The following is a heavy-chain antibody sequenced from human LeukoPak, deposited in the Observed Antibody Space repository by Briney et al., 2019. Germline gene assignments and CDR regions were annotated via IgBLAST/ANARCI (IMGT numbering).Heavy chain of an antibody. CDR1: GGSISSYY. J-gene: IGHJ4*02. CDR2: IYYSGST. V-gene: IGHV4-59*01. Sequence: SETLSLTCPVSGGSISSYYWSWIRQPPGKGLEWIGYIYYSGSTNYNPSLKSRVTISVDTSKNQFSLKLSSVTAADTAVYYCARIGGSYALGYFDYWGQGTLVTVSS. CDR3: ARIGGSYALGYFDY. D-gene: IGHD1-26*01.